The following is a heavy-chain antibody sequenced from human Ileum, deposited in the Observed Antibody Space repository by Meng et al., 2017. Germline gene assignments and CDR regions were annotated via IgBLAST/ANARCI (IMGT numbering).Heavy chain of an antibody. J-gene: IGHJ4*02. V-gene: IGHV1-18*01. Sequence: QVHLVQSGAEVKKPGASVMVSCKAFGYTFTSYGIRWVRQAPGQGLEWMGGISVYNGNTNYAQKFQGRVTMTADTSTSTAYMELRSLRSDDTAVYYCARDYSGTSYRFSDYWGQGTLVTVSS. CDR1: GYTFTSYG. D-gene: IGHD1-26*01. CDR2: ISVYNGNT. CDR3: ARDYSGTSYRFSDY.